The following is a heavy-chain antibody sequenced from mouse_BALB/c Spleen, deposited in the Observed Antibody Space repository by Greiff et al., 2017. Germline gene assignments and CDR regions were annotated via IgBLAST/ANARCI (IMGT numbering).Heavy chain of an antibody. CDR2: IDPANGNT. CDR1: GFNIKDTY. CDR3: ARRLGDY. J-gene: IGHJ2*01. D-gene: IGHD4-1*01. V-gene: IGHV14-3*02. Sequence: EVKLVESGAELVKPGASVKLSCTASGFNIKDTYMHWVKQRPEQGLEWIGRIDPANGNTKYDPKFQGKATITADTSSNTAYLQLSSLTSEDTAVYYCARRLGDYWGQGTTLTVSS.